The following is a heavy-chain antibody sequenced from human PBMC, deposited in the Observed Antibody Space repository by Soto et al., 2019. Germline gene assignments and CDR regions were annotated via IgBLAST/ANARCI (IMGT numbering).Heavy chain of an antibody. CDR2: INAGNGNT. J-gene: IGHJ4*02. CDR3: ARDSPPPRE. V-gene: IGHV1-3*01. Sequence: ASVKVSCKASGYTFTGYAMHWVRQAPGQRLEWMGWINAGNGNTKYSQKFQGRVTMTTDTSTSTAYMELRGPRSDDTAVYYCARDSPPPREWGQGTLVTVSS. CDR1: GYTFTGYA.